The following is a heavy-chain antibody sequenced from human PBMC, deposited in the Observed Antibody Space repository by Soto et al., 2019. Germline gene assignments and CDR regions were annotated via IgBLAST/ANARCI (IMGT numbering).Heavy chain of an antibody. Sequence: SETLSLTCTVSGGSISSYYWSWIRQPPGKGLEWIGYIYYSGSTKYNPSLKSRVTISVDTSKNQFSLKLSSVAAADTAVYYCARVAHRYYFDYWGQGTQVTVSS. CDR1: GGSISSYY. J-gene: IGHJ4*02. CDR3: ARVAHRYYFDY. V-gene: IGHV4-59*13. CDR2: IYYSGST.